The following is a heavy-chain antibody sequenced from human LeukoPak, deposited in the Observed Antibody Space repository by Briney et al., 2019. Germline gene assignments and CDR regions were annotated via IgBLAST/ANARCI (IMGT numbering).Heavy chain of an antibody. CDR1: GGTFSSYA. D-gene: IGHD2-15*01. V-gene: IGHV1-69*04. Sequence: SVKVSCKASGGTFSSYAISWVRQAPGQGLEWMGRIIPILGIANYAQKFQGRVTITADKSTGTAYMELSSLRSEDTAVYYCASGRLGYCSGGSCYSLAYWGQGTLVTVSS. CDR3: ASGRLGYCSGGSCYSLAY. J-gene: IGHJ4*02. CDR2: IIPILGIA.